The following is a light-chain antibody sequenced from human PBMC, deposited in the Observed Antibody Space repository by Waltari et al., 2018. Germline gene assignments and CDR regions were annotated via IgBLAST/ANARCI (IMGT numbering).Light chain of an antibody. V-gene: IGKV3-20*01. J-gene: IGKJ1*01. Sequence: EFVLTQYPGTLSLSPGERATLSCRASQRVGKYLAWYQQKPGQAPRFLIYDASIRATGIPDRFSGSGWGTDFSLTISSLEPEDFAVYYCQKYGTIPATFGQGSKVQ. CDR2: DAS. CDR3: QKYGTIPAT. CDR1: QRVGKY.